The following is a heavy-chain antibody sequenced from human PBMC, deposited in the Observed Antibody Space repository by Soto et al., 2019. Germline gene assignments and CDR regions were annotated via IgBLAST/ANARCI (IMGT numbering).Heavy chain of an antibody. CDR2: IYYSGST. CDR3: ARHLNWFYYFDY. D-gene: IGHD2-8*02. CDR1: GGSISSSSYY. Sequence: PSETLSLTCTVSGGSISSSSYYWGWIRQPPGKGLEWIGSIYYSGSTYYNPSLKSRVTISVDTSKNQFSLKLSSVTAAYTAVYYCARHLNWFYYFDYWGQGTLVTVSS. V-gene: IGHV4-39*01. J-gene: IGHJ4*02.